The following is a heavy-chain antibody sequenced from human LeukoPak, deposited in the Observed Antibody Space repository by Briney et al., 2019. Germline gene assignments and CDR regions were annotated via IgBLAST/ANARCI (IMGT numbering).Heavy chain of an antibody. V-gene: IGHV1-58*01. CDR3: AAAPRYCSSTSCYNY. CDR1: GFTFTSSA. D-gene: IGHD2-2*02. J-gene: IGHJ4*02. Sequence: GASVKVSCKASGFTFTSSAVQWVRQARGRRLEWIGWIVVGSGNTNYAQKFQERVTITRDMSTSTAYMELSSLRSEDTAVYYCAAAPRYCSSTSCYNYWGQGTLVTVSS. CDR2: IVVGSGNT.